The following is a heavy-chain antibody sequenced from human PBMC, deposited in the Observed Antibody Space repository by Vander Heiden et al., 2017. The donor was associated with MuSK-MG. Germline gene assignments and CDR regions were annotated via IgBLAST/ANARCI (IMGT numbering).Heavy chain of an antibody. Sequence: QLQLQESGPGLVKPSETLSLTCTVSGGSISSSSYYWGWIRQPPGKGREWIGSIYYSGSTYYNPSLKSRVTISVDTSKNQFSLKLSSVTAADTAVYYCARPTAYYYGSGSYGPFDYWGQGTLVTVS. J-gene: IGHJ4*02. D-gene: IGHD3-10*01. V-gene: IGHV4-39*07. CDR3: ARPTAYYYGSGSYGPFDY. CDR1: GGSISSSSYY. CDR2: IYYSGST.